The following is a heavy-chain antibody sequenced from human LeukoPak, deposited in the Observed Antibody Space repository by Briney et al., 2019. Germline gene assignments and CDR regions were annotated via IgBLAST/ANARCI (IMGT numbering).Heavy chain of an antibody. CDR1: GGTFTSYT. CDR2: IIPILGIA. Sequence: SVKVSCKASGGTFTSYTISWVRQAPGQGLEWMGRIIPILGIANYAQTFKGTVTITADKSTSTAYMELSSLRSEDTAVYYCARELVPAAPYYFDYWGQGTLVTVCS. CDR3: ARELVPAAPYYFDY. D-gene: IGHD2-2*01. J-gene: IGHJ4*02. V-gene: IGHV1-69*04.